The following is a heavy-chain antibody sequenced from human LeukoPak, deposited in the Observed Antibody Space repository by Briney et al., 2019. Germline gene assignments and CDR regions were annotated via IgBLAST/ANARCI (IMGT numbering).Heavy chain of an antibody. CDR2: IYHSGST. D-gene: IGHD3-9*01. V-gene: IGHV4-38-2*02. J-gene: IGHJ6*04. CDR3: ARDGLRYFDWPGKPSRGHQKNGMDV. CDR1: GYSISSGYY. Sequence: PSETLSLTCAVSGYSISSGYYWGWIRQPPGKGLEWIGSIYHSGSTYYNPSLKSRVTISVDTFKNQFSLKLSSVTAADTAVYYCARDGLRYFDWPGKPSRGHQKNGMDVWGKGTTVTVSS.